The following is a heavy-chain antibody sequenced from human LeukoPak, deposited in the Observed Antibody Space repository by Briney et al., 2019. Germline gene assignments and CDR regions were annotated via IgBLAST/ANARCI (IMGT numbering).Heavy chain of an antibody. V-gene: IGHV3-23*01. Sequence: PGGSLRLSCAASGFTFSSFAMSWVRQAPGEGLEWVSGITASGGSTYYADSVKGRFTISRDNSKNTLYLQMNSLRAEDTAVYYCAKAEYNYYDSSGPFYFDYWGQGTLVTVSS. CDR1: GFTFSSFA. CDR3: AKAEYNYYDSSGPFYFDY. D-gene: IGHD3-22*01. CDR2: ITASGGST. J-gene: IGHJ4*02.